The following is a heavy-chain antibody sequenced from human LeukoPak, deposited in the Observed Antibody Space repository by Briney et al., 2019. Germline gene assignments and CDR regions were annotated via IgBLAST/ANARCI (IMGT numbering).Heavy chain of an antibody. CDR3: ATKQWLAPPPDS. CDR1: GFTFSKYW. D-gene: IGHD6-19*01. J-gene: IGHJ4*02. Sequence: PGGSLRLSCAAYGFTFSKYWMLWVRQAQGKGMESVSRINTDGTVTTYADSVKGRFTVSRDNADNTMFLQMNSVRDEDTAVYYCATKQWLAPPPDSWGQGTPVTVSS. CDR2: INTDGTVT. V-gene: IGHV3-74*01.